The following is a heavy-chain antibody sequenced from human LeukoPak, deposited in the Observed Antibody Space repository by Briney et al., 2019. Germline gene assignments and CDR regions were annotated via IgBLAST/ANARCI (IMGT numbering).Heavy chain of an antibody. Sequence: PGESLKISCKGSGYSFTSYWIGWVRQMPGKGLEWMGIIYPGDSDTRYSPSFQGQVTISADKSISTAYLQWSSLKASDTAMYYCARPASSHITGSHFDYWGQGTLVTVSS. CDR3: ARPASSHITGSHFDY. CDR1: GYSFTSYW. CDR2: IYPGDSDT. V-gene: IGHV5-51*01. J-gene: IGHJ4*02. D-gene: IGHD1-14*01.